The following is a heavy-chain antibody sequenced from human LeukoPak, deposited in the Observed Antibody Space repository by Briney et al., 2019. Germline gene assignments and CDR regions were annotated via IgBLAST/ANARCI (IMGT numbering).Heavy chain of an antibody. V-gene: IGHV6-1*01. Sequence: SQTLSLTCAISGDSVSSNSAAWNWIRQSPSRGLEWLGRTYYRSKWYNDYAVSVKSRITINPDTSKNQFSLQLNSVTPEDTAVYYCASEAQQWLVHDNWFDPWGQGTLVTVSS. CDR1: GDSVSSNSAA. D-gene: IGHD6-19*01. CDR2: TYYRSKWYN. CDR3: ASEAQQWLVHDNWFDP. J-gene: IGHJ5*02.